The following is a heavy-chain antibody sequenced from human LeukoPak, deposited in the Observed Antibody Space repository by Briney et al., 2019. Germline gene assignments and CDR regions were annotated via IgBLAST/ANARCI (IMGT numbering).Heavy chain of an antibody. CDR2: INHSGST. J-gene: IGHJ4*02. CDR3: ARVMFAMYYYDSSGYYFDY. V-gene: IGHV4-34*01. CDR1: GGSFSGYY. D-gene: IGHD3-22*01. Sequence: SETLSLTCAVYGGSFSGYYWSWIRQPPGKGLEWIGEINHSGSTNYNPSLKSRVTISVDTSKNQFSLKLSSVTAADTAVYYCARVMFAMYYYDSSGYYFDYWGQGTLVTVSS.